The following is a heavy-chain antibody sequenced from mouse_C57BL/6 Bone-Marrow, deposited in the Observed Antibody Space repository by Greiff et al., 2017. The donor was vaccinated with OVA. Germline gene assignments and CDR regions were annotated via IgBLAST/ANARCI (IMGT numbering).Heavy chain of an antibody. J-gene: IGHJ3*01. Sequence: EVKLEESGGDLVKPGGSLKLSCAASGFTFSSYGMSWVRQTPDKRLEWVATISSGGSYTYYPDSVKGRFTISRDNAKNTLYLQMSSLKSEDTAMYYCARPHYYGSSLFAYWGQGTLVTVSA. CDR1: GFTFSSYG. D-gene: IGHD1-1*01. V-gene: IGHV5-6*02. CDR3: ARPHYYGSSLFAY. CDR2: ISSGGSYT.